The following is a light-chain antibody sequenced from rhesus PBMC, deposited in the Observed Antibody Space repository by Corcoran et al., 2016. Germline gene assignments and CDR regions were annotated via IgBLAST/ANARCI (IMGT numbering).Light chain of an antibody. J-gene: IGKJ2*01. Sequence: QVILTQSPAILSLSPGERATLSCRARQSIGSHLAWYQQKPGQAPRPLIYGASRRAIGIPARFSGRGSGTEFTLTISSLGPEDFVIYSWQNYKTSPPYSFGQGTKVEIK. CDR1: QSIGSH. CDR2: GAS. CDR3: QNYKTSPPYS. V-gene: IGKV3-53*01.